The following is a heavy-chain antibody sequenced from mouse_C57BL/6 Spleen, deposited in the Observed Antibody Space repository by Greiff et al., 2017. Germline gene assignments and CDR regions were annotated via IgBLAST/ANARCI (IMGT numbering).Heavy chain of an antibody. V-gene: IGHV3-6*01. CDR2: ISYDGSN. Sequence: VQLQQSGPGLVKPSQSLSLTCSVTGYSITSGSYWNWIRQFPGNKLEWMGYISYDGSNNYNPSLKNRISITRDTSKNQFFLKLNSVTTEDTATYYCARDPYDGYYGDYWGQGTTLTVSS. CDR1: GYSITSGSY. D-gene: IGHD2-3*01. CDR3: ARDPYDGYYGDY. J-gene: IGHJ2*01.